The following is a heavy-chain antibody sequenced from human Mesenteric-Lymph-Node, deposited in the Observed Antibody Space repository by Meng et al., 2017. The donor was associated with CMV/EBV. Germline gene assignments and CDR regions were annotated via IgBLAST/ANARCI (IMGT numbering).Heavy chain of an antibody. CDR2: MNPNSGAT. CDR1: GYTFTGYY. V-gene: IGHV1-2*02. D-gene: IGHD5-24*01. J-gene: IGHJ4*02. Sequence: ASVKVSCKASGYTFTGYYIHWVRQAPGQGLEWMGWMNPNSGATNYAQKFQGRVTMTRDTSINTVYMELSGLTTDDTAVYYCARRVETALDYWGQGTLVTVSS. CDR3: ARRVETALDY.